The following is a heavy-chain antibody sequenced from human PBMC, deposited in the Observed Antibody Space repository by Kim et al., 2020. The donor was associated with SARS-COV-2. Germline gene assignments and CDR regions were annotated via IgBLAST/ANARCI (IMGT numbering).Heavy chain of an antibody. V-gene: IGHV4-59*08. CDR3: ARQRATYASSCFDY. CDR1: GDSMYSYY. Sequence: SETLSLTCNVSGDSMYSYYWSWIRQPPGKGLEWIGYIYYSGSTSYNPSLKSRVAISVDTSKNQFSLKLNSMTAADTAVYYCARQRATYASSCFDYWGQGT. D-gene: IGHD6-13*01. CDR2: IYYSGST. J-gene: IGHJ4*02.